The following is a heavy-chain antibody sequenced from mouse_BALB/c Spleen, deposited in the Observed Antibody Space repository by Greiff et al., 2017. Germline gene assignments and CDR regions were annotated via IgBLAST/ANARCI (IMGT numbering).Heavy chain of an antibody. CDR1: GFTFSSFG. V-gene: IGHV5-17*02. CDR3: ARKRGGYGNSNYYAMDY. Sequence: EVQLVESGGGLVQPGGSRKLSCAASGFTFSSFGMHWVRQAPEKGLEWVAYISSGSSTIYYADTVKGRFTISRDNPKNTLFLQMTSLRSEDTAMYYCARKRGGYGNSNYYAMDYWGQGTSVTVSS. D-gene: IGHD2-10*02. J-gene: IGHJ4*01. CDR2: ISSGSSTI.